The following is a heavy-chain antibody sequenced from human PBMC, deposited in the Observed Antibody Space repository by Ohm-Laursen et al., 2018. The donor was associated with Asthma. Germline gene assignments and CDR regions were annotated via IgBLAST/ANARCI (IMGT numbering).Heavy chain of an antibody. CDR3: TTYRSTENFDY. V-gene: IGHV3-7*01. Sequence: SLRLSCAASGVAFTDSWMSWVRQLPGGSLEWVAKINPLGYEKYYMDSVRGRFAVSRDNAKNSLYLEMNSLRAEDTAVYYCTTYRSTENFDYWGQGTLVTVSS. J-gene: IGHJ4*02. CDR1: GVAFTDSW. CDR2: INPLGYEK. D-gene: IGHD2-2*01.